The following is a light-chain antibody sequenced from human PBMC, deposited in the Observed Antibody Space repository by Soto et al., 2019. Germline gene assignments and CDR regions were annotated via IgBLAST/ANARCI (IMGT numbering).Light chain of an antibody. CDR1: QSVSSN. CDR3: QQYNNWTWT. CDR2: GAS. Sequence: QSLTTLSVSPGARATLSCRASQSVSSNLAWYQQKPGQAPRLLIYGASTRATGIPARFSGSGSGTEFTLTISSLQSEDFAVYYCQQYNNWTWTFGQGSKVDIK. V-gene: IGKV3-15*01. J-gene: IGKJ1*01.